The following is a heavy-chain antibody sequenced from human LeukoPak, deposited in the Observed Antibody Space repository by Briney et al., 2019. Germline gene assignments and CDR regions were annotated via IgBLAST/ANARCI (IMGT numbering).Heavy chain of an antibody. CDR2: INHSGST. Sequence: PSETLSLTCAVYGGSFSGYYWSWIRQPPGKGLEWIGEINHSGSTNYNPSLKSRVTISVDTSKNQFSLKLSSVTAADTAVYYCARDTDYYDSSGYYFAYWGQGTLVTVSS. CDR1: GGSFSGYY. J-gene: IGHJ4*02. D-gene: IGHD3-22*01. V-gene: IGHV4-34*01. CDR3: ARDTDYYDSSGYYFAY.